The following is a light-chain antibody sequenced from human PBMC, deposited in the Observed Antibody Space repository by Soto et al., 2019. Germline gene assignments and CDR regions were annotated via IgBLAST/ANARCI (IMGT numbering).Light chain of an antibody. V-gene: IGLV2-14*01. CDR2: DVS. J-gene: IGLJ3*02. CDR1: SSDVGGYNF. Sequence: QSALTQPASVSGSPGQSITISCTGTSSDVGGYNFVSWYQQHPGKAPKLMIYDVSNRPSGVSNRFSGSKSGNTASLTISGLQAEDEADYYCSSYRSSSTGVFGGGTKLTVL. CDR3: SSYRSSSTGV.